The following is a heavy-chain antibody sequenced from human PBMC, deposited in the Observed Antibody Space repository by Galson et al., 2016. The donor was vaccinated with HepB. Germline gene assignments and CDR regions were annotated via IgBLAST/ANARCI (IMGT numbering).Heavy chain of an antibody. V-gene: IGHV3-21*01. D-gene: IGHD3-10*01. Sequence: SLRLSCAASGFTFSSYGMHWVRQAPGKGLEWISGITRTSSHTDYVDSVKGRFSISRDNAKNSVYLQLNSLKAEDTGVYYCARDPTAPLWFGEVLTYDFWDQGTLVSVSS. CDR3: ARDPTAPLWFGEVLTYDF. J-gene: IGHJ4*02. CDR1: GFTFSSYG. CDR2: ITRTSSHT.